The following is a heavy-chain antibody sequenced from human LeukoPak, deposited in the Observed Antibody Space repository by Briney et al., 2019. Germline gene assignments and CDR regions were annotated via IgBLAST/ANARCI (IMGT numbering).Heavy chain of an antibody. D-gene: IGHD1-26*01. Sequence: GGSLRLSCAASGFTFSSYAMSWVRQAPGKGLEWVSAISGSGGSTYYADSVKGRFTISRDNSKNTLYLQMNCLRAEDTAVYYCAKEGALVGANRGSFDYWGQGTLVTVSS. CDR1: GFTFSSYA. CDR3: AKEGALVGANRGSFDY. CDR2: ISGSGGST. J-gene: IGHJ4*02. V-gene: IGHV3-23*01.